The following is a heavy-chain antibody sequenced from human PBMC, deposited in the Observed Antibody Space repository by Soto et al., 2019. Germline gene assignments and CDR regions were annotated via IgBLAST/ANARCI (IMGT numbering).Heavy chain of an antibody. D-gene: IGHD3-22*01. Sequence: SETLSLTCTVSGGSISSGDYYWSWIRQPPGKGLERIGYIYYSGSTYYNPSLKSRVTISVDTSKNQFSLKLSSVTAADTAVYYCARILYYYDSSGYPDYWGQGTLVTVSS. CDR3: ARILYYYDSSGYPDY. CDR1: GGSISSGDYY. CDR2: IYYSGST. J-gene: IGHJ4*02. V-gene: IGHV4-30-4*01.